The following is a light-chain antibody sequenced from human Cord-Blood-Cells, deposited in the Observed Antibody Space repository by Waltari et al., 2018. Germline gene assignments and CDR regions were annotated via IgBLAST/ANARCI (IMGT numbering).Light chain of an antibody. CDR1: QSISSY. CDR2: AAS. Sequence: EIQMTQSPSSLSASVGDSVTITCRASQSISSYLNWYQHKPRKAPKLLIYAASSLQRGVPSRFSGSGSGTDFTLTISSLQPEDFATYYCQQSYSTPRTFGQGTKLEIK. V-gene: IGKV1-39*01. J-gene: IGKJ2*02. CDR3: QQSYSTPRT.